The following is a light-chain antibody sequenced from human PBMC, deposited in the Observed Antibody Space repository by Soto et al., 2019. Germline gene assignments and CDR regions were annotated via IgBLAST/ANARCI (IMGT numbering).Light chain of an antibody. Sequence: DIVVTQSPGTLSLSPGERATLSCRASQSVSYYLAWYQQKPGQAPRLLIYDASSRATGVPDRFSGSGSGTDFTLTISRLEPEDFAVYYCQQRSSWPPTFGQGTRLEIK. J-gene: IGKJ5*01. V-gene: IGKV3D-20*02. CDR1: QSVSYY. CDR2: DAS. CDR3: QQRSSWPPT.